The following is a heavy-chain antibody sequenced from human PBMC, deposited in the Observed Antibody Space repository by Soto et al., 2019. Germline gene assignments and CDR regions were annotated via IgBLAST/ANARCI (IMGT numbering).Heavy chain of an antibody. Sequence: EVQLLESEGGLVQPGGSLRLSCAASGFTFSSYSMNWVSQAPGKGLEWLSYISSSISTMHYADSVKGRFTISRDNAKNSLYLQINSLRDEDTAVYYCAREVRDTAVADFDYWGQGTLVTVSS. V-gene: IGHV3-48*02. CDR2: ISSSISTM. D-gene: IGHD5-18*01. CDR3: AREVRDTAVADFDY. J-gene: IGHJ4*02. CDR1: GFTFSSYS.